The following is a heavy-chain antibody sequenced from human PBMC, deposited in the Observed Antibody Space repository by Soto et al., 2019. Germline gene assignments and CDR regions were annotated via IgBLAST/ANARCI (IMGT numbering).Heavy chain of an antibody. V-gene: IGHV4-59*01. D-gene: IGHD3-3*01. CDR1: GGSISSYY. CDR3: ARDSNYDFWSGYFFV. J-gene: IGHJ4*02. Sequence: SETLSLTCTVSGGSISSYYWSWARQPPGKGLEWFGYIYYSGSTNYNPSLKIRVTLSVDTSKTQFSLKLSSVTAADTAVYYCARDSNYDFWSGYFFVWGQGT. CDR2: IYYSGST.